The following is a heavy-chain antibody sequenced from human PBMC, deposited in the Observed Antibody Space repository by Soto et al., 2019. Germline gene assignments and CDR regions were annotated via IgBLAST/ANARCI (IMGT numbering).Heavy chain of an antibody. Sequence: SEKVSCKASGGTFSSYAISWVRQAPGQGLEWMGGNIPIFGTANYAQKFQGRVTITADESTSTAYMELSSLRSEGTAVYYCARGGSYQYYYYYGMDVWGQGTTVTVSS. D-gene: IGHD3-16*01. CDR3: ARGGSYQYYYYYGMDV. CDR1: GGTFSSYA. V-gene: IGHV1-69*13. CDR2: NIPIFGTA. J-gene: IGHJ6*02.